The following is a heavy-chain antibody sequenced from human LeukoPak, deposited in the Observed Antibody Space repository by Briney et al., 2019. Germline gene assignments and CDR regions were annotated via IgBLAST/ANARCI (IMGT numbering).Heavy chain of an antibody. CDR1: GFTFSSYW. D-gene: IGHD2-15*01. J-gene: IGHJ4*02. Sequence: GGSLRLSCAASGFTFSSYWMSWVRQAPGKGLEWVANIRQDGNDKKYVDSVKGRFTISRDNAKNSLYLQMNSLRAEDTAVYYCARAYDCSGGSCSFDYWGQGTLVTVSS. V-gene: IGHV3-7*01. CDR3: ARAYDCSGGSCSFDY. CDR2: IRQDGNDK.